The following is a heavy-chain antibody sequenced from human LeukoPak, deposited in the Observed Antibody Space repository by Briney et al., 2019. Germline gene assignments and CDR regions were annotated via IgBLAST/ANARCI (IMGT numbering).Heavy chain of an antibody. CDR1: GFTFSGSA. CDR2: IRSKANSYAT. Sequence: GGSLRLSXAASGFTFSGSAMHWVCQASGKGLEWVGRIRSKANSYATAYAASVKGRFTISRDDSKNTAYLQMNSLKTEDTAVYYCTRPGIAVAGSDYWGQGTLVTVSS. V-gene: IGHV3-73*01. D-gene: IGHD6-19*01. CDR3: TRPGIAVAGSDY. J-gene: IGHJ4*02.